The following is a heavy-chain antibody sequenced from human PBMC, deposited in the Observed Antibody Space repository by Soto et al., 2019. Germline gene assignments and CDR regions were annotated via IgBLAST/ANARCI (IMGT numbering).Heavy chain of an antibody. CDR3: ERVPHSYGSETAWY. CDR2: INHSGST. D-gene: IGHD3-10*01. CDR1: GGSFSGYY. V-gene: IGHV4-34*01. Sequence: SETLSLTCAVYGGSFSGYYWSWIRQPPGKGLDWIGEINHSGSTNYNPSLKSRVTISVDTSKNQFSLKLSSVTAAYTAVYYCERVPHSYGSETAWYWGQETTVTVAS. J-gene: IGHJ4*02.